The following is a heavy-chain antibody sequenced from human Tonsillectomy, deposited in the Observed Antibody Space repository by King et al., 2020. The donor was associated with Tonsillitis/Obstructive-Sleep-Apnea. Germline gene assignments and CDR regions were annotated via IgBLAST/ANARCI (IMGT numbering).Heavy chain of an antibody. Sequence: IQLVQSGAEVKKPGASVRVSCKASGYTFTSYDINWVRQATGQGLEWMGWMNPNSGNTGYAQKFQGRVTMTRNTTISTAYMELSSLSSEDTAVYYCARGIVVVPAAIHSYYYYMDVWGKGTTVTVSS. V-gene: IGHV1-8*01. CDR2: MNPNSGNT. CDR3: ARGIVVVPAAIHSYYYYMDV. D-gene: IGHD2-2*01. CDR1: GYTFTSYD. J-gene: IGHJ6*03.